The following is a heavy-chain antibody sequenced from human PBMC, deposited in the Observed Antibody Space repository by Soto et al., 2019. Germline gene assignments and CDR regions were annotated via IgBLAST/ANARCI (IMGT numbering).Heavy chain of an antibody. J-gene: IGHJ2*01. V-gene: IGHV3-48*03. D-gene: IGHD3-22*01. Sequence: EAQLVESGGGLVQPGGSLRLSCAAFEFSLSTYEMAWVRQAPGKGLEWVSHIGRRGSATYYADSVKGRFSISRDNAKNSVFLQMNSLRAEDTAVYFCASTKYDSSAYYYWYLGLWGRGTLVTVSS. CDR1: EFSLSTYE. CDR3: ASTKYDSSAYYYWYLGL. CDR2: IGRRGSAT.